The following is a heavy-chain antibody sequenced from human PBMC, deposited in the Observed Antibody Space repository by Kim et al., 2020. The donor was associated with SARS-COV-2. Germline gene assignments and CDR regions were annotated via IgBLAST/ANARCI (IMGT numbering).Heavy chain of an antibody. J-gene: IGHJ6*02. Sequence: GGSLRLSCAASGFTFSDYYMSWIRQAPGKGLEWVSYISSSGSTIYYADSVKGRFTISRDNAKNSLYLQMNSLRAEDTAVYYCAGGRDCSSTSCLGPYYYGMDVWGQGTTVTVSS. CDR2: ISSSGSTI. D-gene: IGHD2-2*01. V-gene: IGHV3-11*01. CDR1: GFTFSDYY. CDR3: AGGRDCSSTSCLGPYYYGMDV.